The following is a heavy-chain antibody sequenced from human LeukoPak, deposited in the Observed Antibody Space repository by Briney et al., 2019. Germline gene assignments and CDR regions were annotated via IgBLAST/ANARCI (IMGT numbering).Heavy chain of an antibody. CDR3: AGVSGILTGLYDY. CDR1: GYTFTSYG. V-gene: IGHV1-18*01. Sequence: GASVKVSCKASGYTFTSYGISWVRQAPGQGLEWMGWISAYNGNTNYAQKFQGRVTMTTDTSTTTAYIELRSLRSDDTAVYYCAGVSGILTGLYDYWGQGTLVTVSS. CDR2: ISAYNGNT. D-gene: IGHD3-9*01. J-gene: IGHJ4*02.